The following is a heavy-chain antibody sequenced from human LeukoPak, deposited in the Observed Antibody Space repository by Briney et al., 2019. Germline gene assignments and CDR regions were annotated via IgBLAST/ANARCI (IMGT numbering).Heavy chain of an antibody. D-gene: IGHD3-16*01. Sequence: PGRSLRLSCAASGFTFSSYGMHWVRQAPGKGLEWVAVISYDGSNKYYADSVKGRFTISRDNSKNTLYLQMNSLRAEDTAVYYCAKAMMYVYSPADYWGQGTLVTVSS. J-gene: IGHJ4*02. CDR1: GFTFSSYG. CDR3: AKAMMYVYSPADY. CDR2: ISYDGSNK. V-gene: IGHV3-30*18.